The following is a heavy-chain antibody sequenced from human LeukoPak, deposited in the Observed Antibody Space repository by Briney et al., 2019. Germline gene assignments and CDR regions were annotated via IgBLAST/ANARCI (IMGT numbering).Heavy chain of an antibody. CDR2: INPKSGGT. CDR3: ARGGGSSSWEYLFDY. D-gene: IGHD6-13*01. V-gene: IGHV1-2*02. J-gene: IGHJ4*02. Sequence: ASAKVSCKASGYTFTGYYMHWVRQAPEQGLEWMGWINPKSGGTNYAQKFQGRVTMTRDTSISTAYMELSRLRSDDTAVYYCARGGGSSSWEYLFDYWGQGTLVTVSS. CDR1: GYTFTGYY.